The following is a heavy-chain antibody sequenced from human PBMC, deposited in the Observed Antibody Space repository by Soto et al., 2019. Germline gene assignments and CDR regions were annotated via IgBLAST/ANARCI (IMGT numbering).Heavy chain of an antibody. Sequence: EVQLVESGGGLVKPGGSLRLSCAASGFTFSNAWMNWVRQAPGKGLEWVGRIKSKTDGGTTDYAAPVKGRFTISRDDSKNTLYLQMNSLKTEDTAVYYSTTPLTYYYDSSGYFDAFDIWGQGTMVTVSS. D-gene: IGHD3-22*01. CDR1: GFTFSNAW. J-gene: IGHJ3*02. CDR3: TTPLTYYYDSSGYFDAFDI. V-gene: IGHV3-15*07. CDR2: IKSKTDGGTT.